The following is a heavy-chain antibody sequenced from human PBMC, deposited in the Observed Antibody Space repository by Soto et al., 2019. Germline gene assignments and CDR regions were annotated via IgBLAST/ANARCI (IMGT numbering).Heavy chain of an antibody. CDR3: ARSAVCSGGSCYFDY. CDR2: IYPSVTT. D-gene: IGHD2-15*01. CDR1: GGSITDYY. V-gene: IGHV4-4*07. J-gene: IGHJ4*02. Sequence: LSLTCTVSGGSITDYYWNWIRQPAGKGLEWIGRIYPSVTTNFNPSLKSRVTMSVDTSKIQFSLKLSSVTAADTAMYYCARSAVCSGGSCYFDYWGQGTLVTVSS.